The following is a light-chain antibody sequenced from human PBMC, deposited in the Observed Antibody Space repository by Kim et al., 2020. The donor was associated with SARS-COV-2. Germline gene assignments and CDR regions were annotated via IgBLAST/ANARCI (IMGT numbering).Light chain of an antibody. J-gene: IGLJ3*02. CDR2: QDS. CDR1: KLGDKY. V-gene: IGLV3-1*01. CDR3: QAWDSSTAWL. Sequence: SYELTQPPSVSVSPGQTASITCSGDKLGDKYACWYQQKPGQSPVLVISQDSKRPSGIPERFSGSNSGNTATLTISGTQAMDEADYYCQAWDSSTAWLFGG.